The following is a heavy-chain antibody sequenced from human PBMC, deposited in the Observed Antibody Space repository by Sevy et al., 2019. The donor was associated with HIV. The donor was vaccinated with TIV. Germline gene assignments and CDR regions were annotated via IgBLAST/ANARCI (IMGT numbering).Heavy chain of an antibody. CDR3: TTATWSQEDYYNS. Sequence: GESLKISCAASGFTFSNAWMSWVRQAPGKGLEWVGRIKVKIYHGTIDYAAPVKGRFSISRDDSKNTLYLQMNSLKTEDTAVYYCTTATWSQEDYYNSWGQGTLVTVSS. D-gene: IGHD3-10*01. V-gene: IGHV3-15*01. J-gene: IGHJ5*02. CDR1: GFTFSNAW. CDR2: IKVKIYHGTI.